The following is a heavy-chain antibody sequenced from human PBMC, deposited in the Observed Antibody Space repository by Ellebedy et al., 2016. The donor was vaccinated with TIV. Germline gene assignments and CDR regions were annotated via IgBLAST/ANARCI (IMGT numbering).Heavy chain of an antibody. CDR3: ARWGGSSGRFQGPYDF. CDR1: GGTFSNYA. CDR2: IIPILGVT. J-gene: IGHJ4*02. D-gene: IGHD1-26*01. Sequence: AASVKVSCKASGGTFSNYAFNWVRQAPGQGLEWMGRIIPILGVTEYARNFQGRLTFTADKYTTTAYMELRSLRSEYTAVYYCARWGGSSGRFQGPYDFWGQGTLVAVSS. V-gene: IGHV1-69*04.